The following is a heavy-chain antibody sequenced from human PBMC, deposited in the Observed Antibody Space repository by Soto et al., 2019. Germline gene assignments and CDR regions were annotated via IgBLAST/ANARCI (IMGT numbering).Heavy chain of an antibody. CDR2: IIPISETT. V-gene: IGHV1-69*01. Sequence: QVQLVQSGAEVQKPGSSVNVSCKASGGTFSSYAISWVRQAPGQGLEWMGGIIPISETTNYAQKFQGRVTTTADEAKSTAYMELSSLRSEDTAVYYCARSQGSSTSLEIYYYYYSGMDVWGQGTTVTVSS. D-gene: IGHD2-2*01. J-gene: IGHJ6*02. CDR1: GGTFSSYA. CDR3: ARSQGSSTSLEIYYYYYSGMDV.